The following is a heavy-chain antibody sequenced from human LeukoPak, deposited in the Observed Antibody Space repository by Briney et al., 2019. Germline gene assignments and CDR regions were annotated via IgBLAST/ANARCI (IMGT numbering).Heavy chain of an antibody. J-gene: IGHJ4*02. Sequence: RWASVKVSCKASGYTFTSYYMHWVRQAPGQGLEWMGIINPSGGSTSYAQKFQGRVTMTGDMSTSTVYMELSSLRSEDTAVYYCARDPLRRHIAAAGTSGSDYWGQGTLVTVSS. CDR3: ARDPLRRHIAAAGTSGSDY. CDR1: GYTFTSYY. V-gene: IGHV1-46*01. D-gene: IGHD6-13*01. CDR2: INPSGGST.